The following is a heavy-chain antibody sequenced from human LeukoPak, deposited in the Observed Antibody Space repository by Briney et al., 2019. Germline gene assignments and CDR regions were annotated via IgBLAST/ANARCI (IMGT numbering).Heavy chain of an antibody. CDR1: GFTFISFA. V-gene: IGHV1-58*01. CDR2: IVVGSGNT. Sequence: SVKVSCKASGFTFISFAVQWVRQTRGQRPEWIGWIVVGSGNTKYAPKFQGRVTIDRDMSTNTAYMELSSLRSDDAAMYYCATSKSANFYSWGQGTLVTVSS. J-gene: IGHJ5*01. CDR3: ATSKSANFYS.